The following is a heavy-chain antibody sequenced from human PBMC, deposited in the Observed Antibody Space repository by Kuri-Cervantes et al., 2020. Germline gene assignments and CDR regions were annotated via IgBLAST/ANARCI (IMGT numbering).Heavy chain of an antibody. CDR1: GFTFSDYY. CDR3: ARAFPVNYYYYGMDV. V-gene: IGHV3-30-3*01. Sequence: GESLKISCAASGFTFSDYYMSWIRQAPGKGLEWVAVISYDGSNKYYADSVKGRFTISRDNSKNTLYLQMNSLRAEDTAVYYCARAFPVNYYYYGMDVWGQGTTVTVSS. J-gene: IGHJ6*02. D-gene: IGHD2-21*01. CDR2: ISYDGSNK.